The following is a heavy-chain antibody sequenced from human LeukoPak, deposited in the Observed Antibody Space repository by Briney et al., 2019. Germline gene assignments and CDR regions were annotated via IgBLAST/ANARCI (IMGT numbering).Heavy chain of an antibody. CDR2: INTDGSST. D-gene: IGHD6-13*01. J-gene: IGHJ4*02. V-gene: IGHV3-74*01. Sequence: GGSLRLSCAASGFTFSSYWMHWVRQAPGKGLVWVSRINTDGSSTSYADSVKGRFTISRDNAKNTLYLQMNSLRAEDTAVYYCARDQNLVAAAGGPFDYWGQGTLVTVSS. CDR1: GFTFSSYW. CDR3: ARDQNLVAAAGGPFDY.